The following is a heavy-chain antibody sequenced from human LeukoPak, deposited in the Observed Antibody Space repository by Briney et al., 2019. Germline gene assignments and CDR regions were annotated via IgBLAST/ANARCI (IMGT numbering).Heavy chain of an antibody. Sequence: SETLSLTCTVSGGSISSSSYYWGWIRQPPGKGLEWIGSIYYSGSTYYNPSLKSRVTISIDTSKNQFSLNLSSVTAADTAVYYCARDYMKGWFDPWGQGTPVTVSS. CDR1: GGSISSSSYY. J-gene: IGHJ5*02. V-gene: IGHV4-39*07. CDR2: IYYSGST. CDR3: ARDYMKGWFDP.